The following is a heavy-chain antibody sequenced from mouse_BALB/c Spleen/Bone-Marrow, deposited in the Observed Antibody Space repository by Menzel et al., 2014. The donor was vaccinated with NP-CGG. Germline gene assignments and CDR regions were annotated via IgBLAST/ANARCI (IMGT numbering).Heavy chain of an antibody. J-gene: IGHJ3*01. CDR1: GYTFXSYT. V-gene: IGHV1-4*01. CDR2: INPSSGYT. D-gene: IGHD2-1*01. Sequence: VQGVESGAELARPGASVKMSCKASGYTFXSYTMHWVKQRPGQGLEWIGYINPSSGYTNYNQKFKDKATLTADKSSSTAYMQLSSLTSEDSAVYYCAAGYYGNSGWFAYWGQGTLVTVSA. CDR3: AAGYYGNSGWFAY.